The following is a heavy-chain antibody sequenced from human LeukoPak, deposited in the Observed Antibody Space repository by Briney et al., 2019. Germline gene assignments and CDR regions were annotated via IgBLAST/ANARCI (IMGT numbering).Heavy chain of an antibody. Sequence: SQTLSLTCAISGDSVSSNSAAWNWIRQSPSRGLEWLGRTYYRSKWYNDYAVSVKSRITINPDTSKNQFSLQLNSVTPEDTAVYYCARSSEWDYYGSGSYSKFDPSYFDYWGQGTLVTVSS. J-gene: IGHJ4*02. CDR3: ARSSEWDYYGSGSYSKFDPSYFDY. V-gene: IGHV6-1*01. CDR1: GDSVSSNSAA. D-gene: IGHD3-10*01. CDR2: TYYRSKWYN.